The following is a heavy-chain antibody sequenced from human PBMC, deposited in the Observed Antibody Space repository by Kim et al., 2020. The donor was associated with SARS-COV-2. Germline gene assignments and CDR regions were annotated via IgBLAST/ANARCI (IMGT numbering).Heavy chain of an antibody. CDR2: IRSKANSYAT. D-gene: IGHD2-15*01. CDR3: ISPVVSATLGVREGVY. V-gene: IGHV3-73*01. CDR1: GFTFSGSA. Sequence: GGSLRLSCAASGFTFSGSAVHWVRQASGKGLEWVGRIRSKANSYATAYAVSVKGRFTISRDESKNTAYLQMNSLKTEDTAVYYCISPVVSATLGVREGVYWGQGTLVTVSS. J-gene: IGHJ4*02.